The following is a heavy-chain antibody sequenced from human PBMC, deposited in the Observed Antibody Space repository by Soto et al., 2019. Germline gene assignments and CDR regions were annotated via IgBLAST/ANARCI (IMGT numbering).Heavy chain of an antibody. CDR1: GYTFTSYG. J-gene: IGHJ6*03. CDR3: AGFGCSSTSCYRHYYYYYYMDV. Sequence: ASVKVSCKASGYTFTSYGISWVRQAPGQGLEWMGWISAYNGNTNYAQKLQGRVTMTTDTSTSTAYMELRSLRSDDTAVYYCAGFGCSSTSCYRHYYYYYYMDVWGKGTTVTVSS. D-gene: IGHD2-2*01. CDR2: ISAYNGNT. V-gene: IGHV1-18*01.